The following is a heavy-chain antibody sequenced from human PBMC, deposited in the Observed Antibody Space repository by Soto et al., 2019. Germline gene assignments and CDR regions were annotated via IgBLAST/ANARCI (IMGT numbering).Heavy chain of an antibody. J-gene: IGHJ6*02. Sequence: QVQLVESGGGVVQPGRSLRLSCAASGFTFSSYGMHWVRQAPGKGLEWVAVIWYDGSNKYYADSVKGRFTISRDNSKNTLYLQMNSLRAEDTAVYYCAREEWLVYYYYYGMDVWGQGTTVTVSS. CDR3: AREEWLVYYYYYGMDV. CDR2: IWYDGSNK. CDR1: GFTFSSYG. V-gene: IGHV3-33*01. D-gene: IGHD6-19*01.